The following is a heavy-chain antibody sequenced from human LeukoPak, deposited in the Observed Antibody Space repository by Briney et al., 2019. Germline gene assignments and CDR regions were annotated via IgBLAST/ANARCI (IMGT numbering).Heavy chain of an antibody. Sequence: PSETLSLTCTVSGGSISTFYWSWIRQPPGKGLELIGYINHSGSTYYNPSLKSRVTISVDTSKNQFSLKLSSVTAADTAVYYCASSRSTVTTLYYYSMDVWGKGTTVTVSS. V-gene: IGHV4-4*08. CDR1: GGSISTFY. CDR3: ASSRSTVTTLYYYSMDV. CDR2: INHSGST. J-gene: IGHJ6*03. D-gene: IGHD4-11*01.